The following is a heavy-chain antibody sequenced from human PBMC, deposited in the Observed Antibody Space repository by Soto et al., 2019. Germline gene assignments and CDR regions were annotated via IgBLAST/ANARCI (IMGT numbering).Heavy chain of an antibody. D-gene: IGHD2-15*01. J-gene: IGHJ5*02. CDR2: VNPNSGAT. CDR1: GYTFTDFF. Sequence: ASVKVSCKAYGYTFTDFFLHWLRQAPGQGLEWMGWVNPNSGATNYAQKFQGRVTMTRDTSVNTAYMELSRLRSDDTAVYYCAKDKILPATIYGGAYNCFDPWGQGTLVTVSS. CDR3: AKDKILPATIYGGAYNCFDP. V-gene: IGHV1-2*02.